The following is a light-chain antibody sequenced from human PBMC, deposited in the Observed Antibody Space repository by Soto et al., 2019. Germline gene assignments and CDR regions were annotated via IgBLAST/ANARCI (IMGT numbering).Light chain of an antibody. J-gene: IGLJ1*01. V-gene: IGLV1-51*01. CDR3: SSYTSSNSLYV. CDR2: DNY. CDR1: NSNIGNKY. Sequence: QSVLTQPPSLSAAPGQKVTISCSGSNSNIGNKYVSWYQLLPGAAPKLLIYDNYKRPSGIPDRFSGSQSGNTASLTISGLQAEDEADYYCSSYTSSNSLYVFGTGTKLTVL.